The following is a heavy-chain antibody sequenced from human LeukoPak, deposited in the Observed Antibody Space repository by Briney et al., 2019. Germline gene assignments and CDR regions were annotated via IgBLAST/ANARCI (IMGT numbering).Heavy chain of an antibody. V-gene: IGHV3-21*01. CDR1: GFIFSSYS. Sequence: PGGSLRLSCAPSGFIFSSYSMNWVRQAPGKGLEWVSSISSSSSYIYHADSVKGRFTISRDNAKNSLYLQMNSLRAEDTAMYYCARLAAAGTSFYGMDVWGKGTTVTVSS. CDR2: ISSSSSYI. J-gene: IGHJ6*04. CDR3: ARLAAAGTSFYGMDV. D-gene: IGHD6-13*01.